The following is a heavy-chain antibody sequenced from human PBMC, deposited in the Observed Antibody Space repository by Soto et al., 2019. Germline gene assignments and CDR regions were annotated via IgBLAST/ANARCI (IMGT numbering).Heavy chain of an antibody. J-gene: IGHJ6*02. CDR1: GGTFGNSA. V-gene: IGHV1-69*06. Sequence: QVQLVQCGAEVKKPGSSVKVSCKASGGTFGNSAISWVRQAPGQGLEWMGGIIPSFATGNSAPEFQGRLTITADKSTTTAYMELSSLRSEDTAVYYCARSYYGSGSYWFYGMDVWGQGTTGTVSS. CDR3: ARSYYGSGSYWFYGMDV. CDR2: IIPSFATG. D-gene: IGHD3-10*01.